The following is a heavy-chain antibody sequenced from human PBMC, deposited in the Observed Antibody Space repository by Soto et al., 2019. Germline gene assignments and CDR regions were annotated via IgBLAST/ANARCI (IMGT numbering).Heavy chain of an antibody. V-gene: IGHV1-3*01. D-gene: IGHD2-2*01. CDR3: ARESNHYQDFFQN. J-gene: IGHJ4*02. CDR1: GCPFPSFE. Sequence: VASVRVSCKTSGCPFPSFEVHWIRQAPGQRPEWMGGISNAGSGNTKYSQKFQDRLTITGDKRATTVYMALSSLTSEDTATYYCARESNHYQDFFQNWGQGTQVTVSS. CDR2: ISNAGSGNT.